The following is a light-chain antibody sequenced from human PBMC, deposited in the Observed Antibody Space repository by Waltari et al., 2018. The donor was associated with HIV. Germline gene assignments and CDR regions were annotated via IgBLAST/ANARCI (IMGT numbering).Light chain of an antibody. J-gene: IGLJ2*01. CDR1: KPNTGRNT. Sequence: QSVLTQPPSASGTPGQRVTISCFGRKPNTGRNTVTWYQQLPGTAPKPLIYNNKPRPSGVPDRISGSKSGTSASLAISGLQSEDEADYYCAAWDDSLNGVVFGGGTKLTVL. V-gene: IGLV1-44*01. CDR2: NNK. CDR3: AAWDDSLNGVV.